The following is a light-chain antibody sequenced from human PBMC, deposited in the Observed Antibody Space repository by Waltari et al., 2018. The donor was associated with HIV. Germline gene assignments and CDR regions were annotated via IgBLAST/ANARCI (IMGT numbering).Light chain of an antibody. V-gene: IGLV1-36*01. CDR3: ATWDDGLNALL. CDR2: HDD. J-gene: IGLJ2*01. CDR1: NSNIGSHA. Sequence: QSVLTQSPSVSEAPGQRVTISCSGSNSNIGSHAVTWYRQSPGKPPSLLVYHDDLILSGVCDRLSASKSGTSASLAINDLQSEDESLYYCATWDDGLNALLFGGGTKVTVL.